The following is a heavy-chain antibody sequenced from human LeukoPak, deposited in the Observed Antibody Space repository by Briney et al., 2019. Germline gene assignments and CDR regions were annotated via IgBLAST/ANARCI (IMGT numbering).Heavy chain of an antibody. V-gene: IGHV1-69*13. J-gene: IGHJ4*02. CDR1: GYTFTSYG. CDR3: ARGLNYYDSSGYFDY. Sequence: SVKVSCKASGYTFTSYGISWVRQAPGQGLEWMGGIIPIFGTANYAQKFQGRVTITADESTSTAYMELSSLRSEDTAVYYCARGLNYYDSSGYFDYWGQGTLVTVSS. CDR2: IIPIFGTA. D-gene: IGHD3-22*01.